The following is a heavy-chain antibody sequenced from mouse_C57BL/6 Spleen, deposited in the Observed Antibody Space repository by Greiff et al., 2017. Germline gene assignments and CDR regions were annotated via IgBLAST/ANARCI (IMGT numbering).Heavy chain of an antibody. CDR1: GYTFTSYW. D-gene: IGHD2-2*01. Sequence: QVQLQQSGAELVKPGASVKMSCKASGYTFTSYWITWVKQRPGQGLEWIGDIYPGSGSTNYNEKFKSKATLTVDTSSSTAYMQLSSLTSEDSAVYYCAREGLWLRLYFDVWGTGTTVTVSS. CDR3: AREGLWLRLYFDV. V-gene: IGHV1-55*01. J-gene: IGHJ1*03. CDR2: IYPGSGST.